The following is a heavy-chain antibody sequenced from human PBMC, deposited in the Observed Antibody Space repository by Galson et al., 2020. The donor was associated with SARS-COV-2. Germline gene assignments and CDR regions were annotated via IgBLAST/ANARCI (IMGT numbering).Heavy chain of an antibody. D-gene: IGHD2-2*01. Sequence: SGGSLRLSCAASGFTFSGSAIHWVRQASGKGLEWVGRVKSKTNSYATAYAASVKGRFTISRDDSRNTAYLQMNSLKTEDTALYYCTIGYCSSTTCYPRFDPWGQGTLVTVSS. V-gene: IGHV3-73*01. CDR1: GFTFSGSA. CDR2: VKSKTNSYAT. J-gene: IGHJ5*02. CDR3: TIGYCSSTTCYPRFDP.